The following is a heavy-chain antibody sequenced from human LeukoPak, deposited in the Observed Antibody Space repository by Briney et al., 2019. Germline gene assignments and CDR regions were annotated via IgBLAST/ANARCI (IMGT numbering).Heavy chain of an antibody. CDR2: INTDGSDT. CDR1: APTPTNFW. D-gene: IGHD5-12*01. V-gene: IGHV3-74*01. Sequence: TRRCLRPSCVLSAPTPTNFWMHWVRHAPGKGLVWVSRINTDGSDTIYVDSVRGRFTVSTDNAKNTLYLQINRQISEHTAVSYCTRRGEDGFGYRYWGQGTLVTVSS. J-gene: IGHJ4*02. CDR3: TRRGEDGFGYRY.